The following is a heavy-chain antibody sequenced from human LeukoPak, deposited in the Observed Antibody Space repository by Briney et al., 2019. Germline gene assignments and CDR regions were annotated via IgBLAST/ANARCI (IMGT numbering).Heavy chain of an antibody. D-gene: IGHD1-7*01. CDR2: IYTSGST. J-gene: IGHJ4*02. CDR3: ARDRDWNSGFDY. Sequence: SETLSLTCTVSGGSISGYYWSWIRQPAGKGLEWIGRIYTSGSTDYNPSLKSRVTMSVDTSQNQFSLKLGSVTAADTAVYYCARDRDWNSGFDYWGQGTLVTVSS. V-gene: IGHV4-4*07. CDR1: GGSISGYY.